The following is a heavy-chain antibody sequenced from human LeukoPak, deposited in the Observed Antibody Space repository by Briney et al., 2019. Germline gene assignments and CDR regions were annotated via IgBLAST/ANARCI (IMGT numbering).Heavy chain of an antibody. Sequence: ASVKVSCKVSGYTFSSYVIHWVRQAPGQRLEWMGWINAGNGNTKYSQKFQGRVAITRGTSASIAYMELSSLRSEDTAVYYCARVLIPTVDYFDNWGQGTLVTVSS. D-gene: IGHD3-22*01. CDR3: ARVLIPTVDYFDN. V-gene: IGHV1-3*01. J-gene: IGHJ4*02. CDR1: GYTFSSYV. CDR2: INAGNGNT.